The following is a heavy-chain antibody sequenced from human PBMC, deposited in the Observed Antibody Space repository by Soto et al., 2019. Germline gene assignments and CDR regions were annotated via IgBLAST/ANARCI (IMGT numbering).Heavy chain of an antibody. CDR1: GGSISSSDYY. D-gene: IGHD6-13*01. CDR3: ARSRIAAAGHKYFDL. CDR2: IYYSGST. J-gene: IGHJ2*01. V-gene: IGHV4-39*01. Sequence: SGTLSLTCTVSGGSISSSDYYWGWIRQPPGKGLEWIGSIYYSGSTYYNPSLKSRVTISVDTSKNQFSLKLSSVTAADTAVYYCARSRIAAAGHKYFDLWGRGTLVT.